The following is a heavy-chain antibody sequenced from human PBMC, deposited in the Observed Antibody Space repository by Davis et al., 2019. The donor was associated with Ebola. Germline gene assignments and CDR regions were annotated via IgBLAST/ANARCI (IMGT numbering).Heavy chain of an antibody. CDR1: GFTFDDYA. V-gene: IGHV3-9*01. Sequence: SLKISCTASGFTFDDYAMHWVRQAPGKGLEWVSGISWNSGTIGYADSVKGRFTISRDNAKNSLYLQMNSLRVEGTALYYCAKDYSSSPHGMDVWGQGTTVTVSS. CDR3: AKDYSSSPHGMDV. D-gene: IGHD6-13*01. CDR2: ISWNSGTI. J-gene: IGHJ6*02.